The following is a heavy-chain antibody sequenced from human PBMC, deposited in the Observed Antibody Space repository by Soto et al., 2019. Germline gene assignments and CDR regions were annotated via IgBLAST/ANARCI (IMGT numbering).Heavy chain of an antibody. D-gene: IGHD2-15*01. CDR2: INWNDDE. J-gene: IGHJ3*02. Sequence: QITLKETGPTLVKPTQTLTLTCTFSGFSLNTRAVGVGWIRQAPGKALEWLALINWNDDERYSPSLKDRLTITKDASKDHGVLPMTNSGPVDRATYDCEHLHEVGGFHIWGQETAVAVSS. V-gene: IGHV2-5*01. CDR3: EHLHEVGGFHI. CDR1: GFSLNTRAVG.